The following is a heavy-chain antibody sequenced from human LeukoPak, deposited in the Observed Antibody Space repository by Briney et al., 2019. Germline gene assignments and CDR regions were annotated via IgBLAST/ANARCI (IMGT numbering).Heavy chain of an antibody. Sequence: GGSLRLSCAASGFTFSNYATSWVRQAPRKGLEWVSAISASAGTTYYADSVKGRFTISRDNSKNTLYLQMNSLSAEDTALYSCAKDISGSWTDKYFDYWGQGTLVTVSS. V-gene: IGHV3-23*01. D-gene: IGHD1-26*01. CDR3: AKDISGSWTDKYFDY. CDR1: GFTFSNYA. CDR2: ISASAGTT. J-gene: IGHJ4*02.